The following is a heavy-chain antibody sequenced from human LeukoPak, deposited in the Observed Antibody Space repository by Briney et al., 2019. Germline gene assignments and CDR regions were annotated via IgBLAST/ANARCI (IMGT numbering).Heavy chain of an antibody. CDR1: GFTFSSYW. CDR3: ARVAVVVPAAIRISSYYYYYGMDV. Sequence: GGSLRLSCAASGFTFSSYWMHWVRQAPGKGLVWVSRINSDGSSTSYADSVKGRFTISSDNAKNTLYLQMNSLRAEDTAVYYCARVAVVVPAAIRISSYYYYYGMDVWGRGTTVTVSS. J-gene: IGHJ6*02. V-gene: IGHV3-74*01. D-gene: IGHD2-2*01. CDR2: INSDGSST.